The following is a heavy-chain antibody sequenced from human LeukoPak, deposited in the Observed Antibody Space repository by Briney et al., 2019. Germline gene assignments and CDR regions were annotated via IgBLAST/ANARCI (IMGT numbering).Heavy chain of an antibody. J-gene: IGHJ3*02. Sequence: GRSLRLSCAASGFTFSSYAMHWVRQAPGKGLEWVAVISYDGSNKYYAGSVKGRFTISRDNSKNTLYLQMNSLRAEDTAVYYCAREWQDIVVVPAAIEISHAFDIWGQGTMVTVSS. CDR1: GFTFSSYA. D-gene: IGHD2-2*02. CDR3: AREWQDIVVVPAAIEISHAFDI. CDR2: ISYDGSNK. V-gene: IGHV3-30-3*01.